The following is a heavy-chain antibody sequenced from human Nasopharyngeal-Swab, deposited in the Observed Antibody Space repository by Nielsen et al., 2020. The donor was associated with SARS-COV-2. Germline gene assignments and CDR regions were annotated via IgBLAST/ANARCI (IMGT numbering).Heavy chain of an antibody. CDR1: GYLLINQA. D-gene: IGHD2-15*01. CDR2: ITAVDGKT. J-gene: IGHJ4*02. CDR3: VRDDGTSWLLDK. Sequence: ASVKVSCKASGYLLINQALHWVRQASGQSLEWMGWITAVDGKTEYSQKFHDRLILSSDSSVNTAYMDLSSLRSEDTAVYFCVRDDGTSWLLDKWGPGTLVTVSS. V-gene: IGHV1-3*01.